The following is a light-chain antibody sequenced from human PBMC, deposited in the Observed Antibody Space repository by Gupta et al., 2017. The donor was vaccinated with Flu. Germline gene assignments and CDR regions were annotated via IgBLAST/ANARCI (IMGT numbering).Light chain of an antibody. CDR3: GTWDSSLSVYV. CDR2: DDN. CDR1: SSNIGNNY. J-gene: IGLJ1*01. Sequence: KVTSSCSGSSSNIGNNYVSWYQQLPGTAPKLLIYDDNKRPSGIPDRFSGSKSGTSATLGITGLQTGDEADYYCGTWDSSLSVYVFGTGTKVTVL. V-gene: IGLV1-51*01.